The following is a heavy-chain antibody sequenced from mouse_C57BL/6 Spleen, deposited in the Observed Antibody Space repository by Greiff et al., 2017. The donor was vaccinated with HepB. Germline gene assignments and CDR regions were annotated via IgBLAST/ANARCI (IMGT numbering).Heavy chain of an antibody. V-gene: IGHV1-82*01. J-gene: IGHJ2*01. D-gene: IGHD1-1*01. CDR3: ARLPYYYGSSFYYFDY. CDR1: GYAFSSSW. CDR2: IYPGDGDT. Sequence: QVQLKQSGPELVKPGASVKISCKASGYAFSSSWMNWVKQRPGKGLEWMGRIYPGDGDTNYNGKFKGKATLTADKSSSTAYMQLSSLTSEDSAVYFCARLPYYYGSSFYYFDYWGQGTTLTVSS.